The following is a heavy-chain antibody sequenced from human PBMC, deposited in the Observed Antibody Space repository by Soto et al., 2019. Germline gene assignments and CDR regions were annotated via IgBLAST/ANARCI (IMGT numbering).Heavy chain of an antibody. CDR2: IYYSGST. D-gene: IGHD2-2*01. CDR3: ARGYWRSTSCFCYYGMDG. J-gene: IGHJ6*02. CDR1: GCSISSSSYY. V-gene: IGHV4-39*01. Sequence: TLSLTCTFSGCSISSSSYYWGWIRQPPGKGLEWIGSIYYSGSTYYNPSLKSRVTISVDTSKNQFSLKLSSVTAADTAVYYCARGYWRSTSCFCYYGMDGWGQGTTVTVSS.